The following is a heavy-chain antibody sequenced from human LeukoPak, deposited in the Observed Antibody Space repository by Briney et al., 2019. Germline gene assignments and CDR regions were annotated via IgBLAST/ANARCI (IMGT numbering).Heavy chain of an antibody. V-gene: IGHV1-8*01. Sequence: ASVKVSCKASGYTFTSYDINWVRQAPGQGLEWMGWMNPNSGNTGYAQKCQGRVTMTRNTSISTAYMELSSLRSEDTAVYYCARGVTIFGVVMSYYYYGMDVWGQGTTVTVSS. CDR1: GYTFTSYD. CDR3: ARGVTIFGVVMSYYYYGMDV. D-gene: IGHD3-3*01. J-gene: IGHJ6*02. CDR2: MNPNSGNT.